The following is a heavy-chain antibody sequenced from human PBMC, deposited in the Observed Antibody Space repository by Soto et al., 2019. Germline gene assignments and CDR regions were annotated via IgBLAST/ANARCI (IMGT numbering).Heavy chain of an antibody. V-gene: IGHV3-33*01. CDR3: ARGAYYYGSGSSFDP. J-gene: IGHJ5*02. Sequence: QVQLVESGGGVVQPGRSLRLSCAASGFTFSSYRMHWVRQAPGKGLEWVAVIWYDGSNKYDADSVKGRFTVSRDNSKNPLYLQMNSLRAEDTAVYYCARGAYYYGSGSSFDPWGQGTLVTVSS. D-gene: IGHD3-10*01. CDR2: IWYDGSNK. CDR1: GFTFSSYR.